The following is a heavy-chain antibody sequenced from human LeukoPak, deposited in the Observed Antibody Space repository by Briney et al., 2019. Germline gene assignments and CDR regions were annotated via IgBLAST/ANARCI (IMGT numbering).Heavy chain of an antibody. J-gene: IGHJ4*02. V-gene: IGHV3-23*01. CDR1: GFTFSSYG. CDR2: ISGGGIGI. D-gene: IGHD2-2*01. Sequence: GGSLRLSCAASGFTFSSYGMSWVRQAPGKGLEWVSAISGGGIGIYYADSLKGRFTISRDDSKNTLYLQMNSLRAEDTAVYYCTRRRGNQQPIDYWGQGTLVTVSS. CDR3: TRRRGNQQPIDY.